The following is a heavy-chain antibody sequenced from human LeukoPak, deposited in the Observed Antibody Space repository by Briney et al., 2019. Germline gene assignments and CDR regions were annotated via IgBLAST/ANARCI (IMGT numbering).Heavy chain of an antibody. CDR2: VNPNSGDT. CDR3: ARKRRYSYGYGGGFDY. Sequence: ASVKVSCKASGYTFTGYYLHWVRQAPGQGLEWMGCVNPNSGDTNYAQKFQGSVTMTRDTSISTVYMELSRLRSDDTAVYYCARKRRYSYGYGGGFDYWGQGTLVTVSS. J-gene: IGHJ4*02. CDR1: GYTFTGYY. V-gene: IGHV1-2*02. D-gene: IGHD5-18*01.